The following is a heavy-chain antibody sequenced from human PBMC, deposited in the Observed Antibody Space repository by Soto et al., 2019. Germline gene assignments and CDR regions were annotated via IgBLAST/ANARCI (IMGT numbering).Heavy chain of an antibody. J-gene: IGHJ3*02. D-gene: IGHD6-19*01. Sequence: QVQLVQSGAEVKKPGASVKVSCKASGYTFTSYAMHCVRQAPGQRLEWMGWINGGNGNTKYSQKFQGRVTITRDTSASKAYMELSSLRSEDTAVYYCASQGSSGWYHKAFDIWGQGTMVTVSS. V-gene: IGHV1-3*01. CDR1: GYTFTSYA. CDR2: INGGNGNT. CDR3: ASQGSSGWYHKAFDI.